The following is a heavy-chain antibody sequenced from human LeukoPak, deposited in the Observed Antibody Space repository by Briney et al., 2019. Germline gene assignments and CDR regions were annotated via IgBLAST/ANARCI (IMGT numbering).Heavy chain of an antibody. D-gene: IGHD4-17*01. CDR2: IYYSGST. V-gene: IGHV4-59*01. CDR1: GGSISSYY. CDR3: ARGDGPYYFDY. Sequence: SETLSLTCTVSGGSISSYYWSWIRQPPGKGLEWIGYIYYSGSTNYNPSLKSRVTISVDTSKTQFSLKLSSVTAADTAVYYCARGDGPYYFDYWGQGTLVTVSS. J-gene: IGHJ4*02.